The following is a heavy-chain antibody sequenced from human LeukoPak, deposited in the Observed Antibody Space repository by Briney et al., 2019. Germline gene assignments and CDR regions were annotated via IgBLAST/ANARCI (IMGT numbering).Heavy chain of an antibody. V-gene: IGHV4-39*01. D-gene: IGHD6-13*01. CDR2: IYYSGST. CDR1: GGSISSSSYY. CDR3: ATHAYSDGWGGDGGHFEY. J-gene: IGHJ4*02. Sequence: KPSETLSLTCTVSGGSISSSSYYWGWIRQPPGKGLEWIGSIYYSGSTYYNPPLKSRVTISVDTSKNQFSLKLSSVTAADTAVYYCATHAYSDGWGGDGGHFEYWGQGTLVTVSS.